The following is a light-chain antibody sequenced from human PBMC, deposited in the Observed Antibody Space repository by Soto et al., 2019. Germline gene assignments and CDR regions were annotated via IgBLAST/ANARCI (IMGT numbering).Light chain of an antibody. CDR2: DVS. J-gene: IGLJ2*01. CDR3: SSYTSSSTLI. V-gene: IGLV2-14*01. Sequence: QSALTQPASVSGSPGQSITISCSGTSSDVGGYNYVSWYQQYPGKAPKVMIYDVSNRPSGVSNRFSGSKSGNTASLTISGLQAEDEADYYCSSYTSSSTLIFGGGTKVSVL. CDR1: SSDVGGYNY.